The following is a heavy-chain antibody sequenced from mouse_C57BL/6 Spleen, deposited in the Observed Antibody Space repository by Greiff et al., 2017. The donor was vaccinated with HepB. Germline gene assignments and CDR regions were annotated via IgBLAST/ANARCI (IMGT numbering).Heavy chain of an antibody. CDR2: IHPSDSDT. D-gene: IGHD1-1*01. CDR1: GYTFTSYW. Sequence: VQLQESGAELVKPGASVKVSCKASGYTFTSYWMHWVKQRPGQGLEWIGRIHPSDSDTNYNQKFKGKATLTVDKSSSTAYMQLSSLTSEDSAVYYCARTTTVVPGAYWGQGTLVTVSA. CDR3: ARTTTVVPGAY. V-gene: IGHV1-74*01. J-gene: IGHJ3*01.